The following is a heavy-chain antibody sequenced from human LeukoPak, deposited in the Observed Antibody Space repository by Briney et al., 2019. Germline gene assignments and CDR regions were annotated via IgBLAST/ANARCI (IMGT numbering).Heavy chain of an antibody. CDR2: IYTSGST. CDR1: GGSISSYY. V-gene: IGHV4-4*07. D-gene: IGHD2-8*01. CDR3: ARDYCSNGVCYPFDP. Sequence: SETLSLTCTVSGGSISSYYWSWIRQPAGKGLEWFGRIYTSGSTNYNPSLKSRVTISVDKSKKQFSLKLSSVTAADTAVYYCARDYCSNGVCYPFDPWGQGTLVTVSS. J-gene: IGHJ5*02.